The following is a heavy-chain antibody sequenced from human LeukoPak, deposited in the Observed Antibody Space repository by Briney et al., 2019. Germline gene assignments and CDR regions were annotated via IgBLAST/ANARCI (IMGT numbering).Heavy chain of an antibody. D-gene: IGHD6-13*01. CDR2: IYYSGST. V-gene: IGHV4-59*08. J-gene: IGHJ4*02. CDR3: ARPYSSSWHSPFGY. Sequence: PSETLSLTYTVSGGSISSYYWSWIRQPPGKGLEWIGYIYYSGSTNYNPSLKSRVTISVDTSKNQFSLKLSSVTAADTAVYYCARPYSSSWHSPFGYWGQGTLVTVSS. CDR1: GGSISSYY.